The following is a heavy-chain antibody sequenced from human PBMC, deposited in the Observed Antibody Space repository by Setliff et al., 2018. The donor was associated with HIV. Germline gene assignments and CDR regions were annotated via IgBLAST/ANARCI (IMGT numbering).Heavy chain of an antibody. J-gene: IGHJ5*01. CDR1: GFSVSTNY. CDR3: ARPLLRTNAVYGILGNWFDS. CDR2: IYRGEGGDAT. V-gene: IGHV3-53*01. D-gene: IGHD2-8*01. Sequence: GGSLRLSCAASGFSVSTNYMTWVRQAPGGGLQWVSVIYRGEGGDATHYTDSVKGRFTISRDNSRNIVYLQMYSLRIEDTAVYYCARPLLRTNAVYGILGNWFDSWGRGALVTVSS.